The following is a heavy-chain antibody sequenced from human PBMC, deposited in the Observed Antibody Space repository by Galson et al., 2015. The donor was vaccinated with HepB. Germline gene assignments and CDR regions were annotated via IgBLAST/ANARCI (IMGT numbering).Heavy chain of an antibody. V-gene: IGHV6-1*01. J-gene: IGHJ3*02. CDR3: ARRGGAEGAFEI. Sequence: CAISGDSVSSNSAAWNWIRQSPSRGLEWLGRTYYRSKWYIDYAVSVKSRITINPDTSKNQFSLQLNSVTPEDTAVYYCARRGGAEGAFEIWGQGTMVTVSS. D-gene: IGHD1-14*01. CDR1: GDSVSSNSAA. CDR2: TYYRSKWYI.